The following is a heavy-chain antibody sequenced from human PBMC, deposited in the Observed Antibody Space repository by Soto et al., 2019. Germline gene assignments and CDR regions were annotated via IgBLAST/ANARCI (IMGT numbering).Heavy chain of an antibody. CDR3: SGWCEYHRGVMDF. J-gene: IGHJ6*02. Sequence: PSETLSLTCAVSGGSISSGGYSWSWIRQPPGKGLEWIGYIYHSGSTYYNPSLKSRVTISVDRSKNQFSLKLSSVTAADTAVYYCSGWCEYHRGVMDFWGQGASVTGS. CDR2: IYHSGST. V-gene: IGHV4-30-2*01. CDR1: GGSISSGGYS. D-gene: IGHD2-8*01.